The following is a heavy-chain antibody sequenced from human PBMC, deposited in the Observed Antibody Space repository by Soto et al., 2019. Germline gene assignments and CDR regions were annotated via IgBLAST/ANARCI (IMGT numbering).Heavy chain of an antibody. CDR2: ISAYNGNT. CDR3: ATAAYYDILTGYNYYGMDV. CDR1: GYTFTSYG. D-gene: IGHD3-9*01. Sequence: ASVKVSCKXSGYTFTSYGISWVRQAPGQGLEWMGWISAYNGNTNYAQKLQGRVTMTTDTSTSTAYMQLRSLRSDDTAVYYRATAAYYDILTGYNYYGMDVWGQGTTVTVSS. J-gene: IGHJ6*02. V-gene: IGHV1-18*01.